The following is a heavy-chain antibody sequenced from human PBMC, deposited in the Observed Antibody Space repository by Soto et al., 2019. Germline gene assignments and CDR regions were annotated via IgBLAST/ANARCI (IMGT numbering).Heavy chain of an antibody. CDR1: GGTFSSYA. CDR2: IIPIFGTA. CDR3: ARALGSYYDSSGYTNWFDP. D-gene: IGHD3-22*01. J-gene: IGHJ5*02. Sequence: QVQLVQSGAEVKKPGSSVKVSCKASGGTFSSYAISWVRQAPGQGLEWMGGIIPIFGTANYAQKFQGRVTITADESTSTAYMVLSSLRSEDTAVYYCARALGSYYDSSGYTNWFDPWGQGTLVTVSS. V-gene: IGHV1-69*01.